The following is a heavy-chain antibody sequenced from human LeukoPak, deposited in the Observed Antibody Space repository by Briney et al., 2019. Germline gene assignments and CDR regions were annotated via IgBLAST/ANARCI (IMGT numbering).Heavy chain of an antibody. CDR3: AKDPRYSSSSQVEFDY. CDR1: GFTFSSYA. D-gene: IGHD6-6*01. J-gene: IGHJ4*02. V-gene: IGHV3-23*01. Sequence: GGSLRLSCAAPGFTFSSYAMSWVRQAPGKGLEWVSAISGSGGSTYYADSVKGRFTISRDNSRNTLYLQMNSLRAEDTAVYYCAKDPRYSSSSQVEFDYWGQGTLVTVSS. CDR2: ISGSGGST.